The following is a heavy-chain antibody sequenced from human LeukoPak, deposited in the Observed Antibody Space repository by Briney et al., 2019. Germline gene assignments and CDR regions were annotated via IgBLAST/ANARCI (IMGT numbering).Heavy chain of an antibody. V-gene: IGHV3-30-3*01. D-gene: IGHD1-1*01. CDR3: VRDRQTEINDDYYGLDV. J-gene: IGHJ6*02. CDR1: GFTFSSYA. Sequence: GGSLRLSCAASGFTFSSYAIHWVRQAPGKGLEWVAVISYHGTNKYYADSVTGRFTMSRDNSKNTLYLQMNSLRPEDTAVYYCVRDRQTEINDDYYGLDVWGQGTTVTVSS. CDR2: ISYHGTNK.